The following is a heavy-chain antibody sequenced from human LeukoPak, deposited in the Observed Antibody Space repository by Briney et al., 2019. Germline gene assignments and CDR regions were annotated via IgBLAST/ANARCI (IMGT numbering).Heavy chain of an antibody. CDR2: ISAYNGNT. V-gene: IGHV1-18*01. CDR1: GYTFTSYG. CDR3: AIPLLRGYSYGYVY. Sequence: ASVNVSCKASGYTFTSYGISWVRQAPGQGLEWMGWISAYNGNTNYAQKLQGRVTMTTDTSTSTAYMELRSLRSEDTAVYYCAIPLLRGYSYGYVYWGQGTLVTVSS. D-gene: IGHD5-18*01. J-gene: IGHJ4*02.